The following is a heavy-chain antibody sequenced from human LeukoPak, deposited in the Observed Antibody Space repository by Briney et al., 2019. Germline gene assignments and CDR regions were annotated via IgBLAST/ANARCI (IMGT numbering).Heavy chain of an antibody. Sequence: GGSLRLSCAASGFTVSSNYMSWVRQAPGKGLEWVSVIYSGGNTYYADSVKGRFTISRDNSKNTLYLQMNSLRAEDTAVYYCARTPGIAAAASQYFDYWGQGTLVIVSS. CDR2: IYSGGNT. V-gene: IGHV3-66*01. CDR1: GFTVSSNY. CDR3: ARTPGIAAAASQYFDY. D-gene: IGHD6-13*01. J-gene: IGHJ4*02.